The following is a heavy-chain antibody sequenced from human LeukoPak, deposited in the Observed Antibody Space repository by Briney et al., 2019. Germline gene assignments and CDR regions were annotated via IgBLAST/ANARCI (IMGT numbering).Heavy chain of an antibody. CDR2: LSYDGSNE. CDR3: AKTGPMGDNCYYYYMDV. J-gene: IGHJ6*03. D-gene: IGHD5-24*01. CDR1: GFSFRSYG. Sequence: GGSLTLSCAASGFSFRSYGLHWVRQAPGKGLEWVALLSYDGSNEYYAASVKGRFTISRDTSRNTLDLQMNSLRGEDTAVYYCAKTGPMGDNCYYYYMDVWGKGTTVTVSS. V-gene: IGHV3-30*06.